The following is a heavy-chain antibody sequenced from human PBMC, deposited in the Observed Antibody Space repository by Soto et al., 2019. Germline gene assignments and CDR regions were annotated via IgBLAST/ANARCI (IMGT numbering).Heavy chain of an antibody. CDR3: ARIRGSSSSPYFDY. CDR1: GFSLSNARMG. J-gene: IGHJ4*02. D-gene: IGHD6-6*01. V-gene: IGHV2-26*01. Sequence: GPTLVNPTETLTLTCTVSGFSLSNARMGVSWIRQPPGKALEWLAHIFSNDEKSYSTSLKSRLTISKDTSKSQVVLTMTNMDPVDTATYYCARIRGSSSSPYFDYWGQGTLVTVSS. CDR2: IFSNDEK.